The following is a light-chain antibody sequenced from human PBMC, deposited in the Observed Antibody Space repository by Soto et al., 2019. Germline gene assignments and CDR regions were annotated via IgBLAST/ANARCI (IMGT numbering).Light chain of an antibody. CDR2: GAS. J-gene: IGKJ2*01. Sequence: EIVLTQSPGTLSLSPGERATLSCRASQSVSSRYLAWYQQKPGQAPRLLMYGASSRGTGIPDRFSGSGSGTDFPLTISRLEPEDFAVYYCQQYGSSPPYTFGQGTKLEIK. CDR3: QQYGSSPPYT. V-gene: IGKV3-20*01. CDR1: QSVSSRY.